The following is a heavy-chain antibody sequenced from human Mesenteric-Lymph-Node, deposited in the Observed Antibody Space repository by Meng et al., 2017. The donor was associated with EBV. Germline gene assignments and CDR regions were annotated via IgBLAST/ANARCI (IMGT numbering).Heavy chain of an antibody. Sequence: QVQLVQSGAEVKKPGASVRVSCKASGYTFINYYMHWVRQAPGQGLEWMGMINPSADTTSHAQKFQGRVTITKDTSTSTVYMDLSSLRSEDTAVYYCARDPSSGWSWSFDLWGRGTLGTVSS. CDR1: GYTFINYY. D-gene: IGHD6-19*01. CDR3: ARDPSSGWSWSFDL. V-gene: IGHV1-46*01. CDR2: INPSADTT. J-gene: IGHJ2*01.